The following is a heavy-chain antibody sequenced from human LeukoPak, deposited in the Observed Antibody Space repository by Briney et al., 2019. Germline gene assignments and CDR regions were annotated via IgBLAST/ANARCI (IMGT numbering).Heavy chain of an antibody. J-gene: IGHJ4*02. Sequence: GQSLRLSCTTSGFAFDDFAMSWVRQPAGKGLEWVGFIRRRAYGGAAEYATSVKGRFIISRDDSKGIAYLQMNSLKTEDTAVYYCSRNGLVDFDYWGQGSRVIVSP. CDR3: SRNGLVDFDY. CDR2: IRRRAYGGAA. V-gene: IGHV3-49*04. CDR1: GFAFDDFA.